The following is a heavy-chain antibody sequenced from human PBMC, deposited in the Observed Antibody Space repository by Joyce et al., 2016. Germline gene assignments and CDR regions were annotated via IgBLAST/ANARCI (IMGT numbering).Heavy chain of an antibody. CDR1: AFTFSRYA. V-gene: IGHV3-30-3*01. Sequence: QVQLVESGGGVVEPGRSLRLSCAASAFTFSRYAMHWVRQAPGKGREGVAVISNDGGKTYYADSVKGRFTISRDNSKNTVYLQMNSVRAEDTAVYYCARGGQIVVIIDYWGQGTLVTVSS. CDR2: ISNDGGKT. J-gene: IGHJ4*02. D-gene: IGHD3-22*01. CDR3: ARGGQIVVIIDY.